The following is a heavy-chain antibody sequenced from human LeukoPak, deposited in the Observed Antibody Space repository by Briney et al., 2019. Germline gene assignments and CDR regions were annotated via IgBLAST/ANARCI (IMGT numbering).Heavy chain of an antibody. CDR3: AGTSYGSGSGMDV. CDR2: IYYSGST. CDR1: GGSLSSYY. V-gene: IGHV4-59*01. D-gene: IGHD3-10*01. J-gene: IGHJ6*04. Sequence: PSETLSLTCTVSGGSLSSYYWSWLRQPPGKGLEWIGYIYYSGSTNYNPSLTSRVTISVDTSKNQFSLKLSSVTAADTAAYCCAGTSYGSGSGMDVWGKGTTVTVSS.